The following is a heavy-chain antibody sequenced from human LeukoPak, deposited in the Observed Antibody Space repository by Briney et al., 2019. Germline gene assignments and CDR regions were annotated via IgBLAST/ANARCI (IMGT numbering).Heavy chain of an antibody. CDR3: ARGYYPPTHFYYMDV. D-gene: IGHD2-15*01. CDR2: TYSSGST. Sequence: RASETLSLTCTVSGGSISNYYWTWIRQPPGKGLESIGYTYSSGSTNYNPSLKSRLTISVDTSRTQVSLKLSSVTAADTAVYYCARGYYPPTHFYYMDVWGKGTTVTVSS. V-gene: IGHV4-4*09. CDR1: GGSISNYY. J-gene: IGHJ6*03.